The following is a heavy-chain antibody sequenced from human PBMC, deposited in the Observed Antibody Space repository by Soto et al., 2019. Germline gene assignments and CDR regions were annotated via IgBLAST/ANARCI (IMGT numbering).Heavy chain of an antibody. J-gene: IGHJ6*02. V-gene: IGHV1-69*13. CDR2: IIPIFGTA. D-gene: IGHD5-12*01. Sequence: SVKVSCKASGGTFSSYAISWVRQAPGQGLEWMGGIIPIFGTANYAQKFQGRVTITADESTSTAYMELSSLRSEDTAVYYCARGAEMATIGYYYSGMDVWGQGTTVTVSS. CDR3: ARGAEMATIGYYYSGMDV. CDR1: GGTFSSYA.